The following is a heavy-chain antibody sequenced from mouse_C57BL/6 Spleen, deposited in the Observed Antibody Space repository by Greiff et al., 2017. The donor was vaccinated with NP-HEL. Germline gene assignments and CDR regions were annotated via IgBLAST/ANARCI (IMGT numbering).Heavy chain of an antibody. Sequence: QVQLKQSGAELVKPGASVKISCKASGYAFSSYWMNWVKQRPGKGLEWIGQIYPGDGDTNYNGKFKGKATLTADKSSSTAYMQLSSLTSEDSAVYFCARICYSNYGRYFDDWGQGTTLTVSS. CDR2: IYPGDGDT. CDR1: GYAFSSYW. J-gene: IGHJ2*01. V-gene: IGHV1-80*01. CDR3: ARICYSNYGRYFDD. D-gene: IGHD2-5*01.